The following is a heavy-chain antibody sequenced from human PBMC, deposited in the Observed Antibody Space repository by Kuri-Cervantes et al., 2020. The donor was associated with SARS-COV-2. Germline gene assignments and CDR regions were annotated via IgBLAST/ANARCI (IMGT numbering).Heavy chain of an antibody. CDR2: IKSKTDGGTT. Sequence: GESLKISCAASGFTFSSYWMHWVRQAPGKGLEWVGRIKSKTDGGTTDYAAPVKGRFTISRDDSKNTLYLQMNSLKTEDTAVYYCTTDPGGSYAYYYYYMDVWGKGTTVTVSS. D-gene: IGHD1-26*01. V-gene: IGHV3-15*01. J-gene: IGHJ6*03. CDR1: GFTFSSYW. CDR3: TTDPGGSYAYYYYYMDV.